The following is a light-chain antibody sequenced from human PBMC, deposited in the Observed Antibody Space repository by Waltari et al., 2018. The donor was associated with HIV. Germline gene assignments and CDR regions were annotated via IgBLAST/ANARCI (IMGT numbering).Light chain of an antibody. Sequence: QSALPQPPSASGTPGQRVTIPCSGSRTNIRSNSVNWHQHFPGTAPKLLIYGNSLRPSGVPARFAGSKFGNSASLVITGLQSGDEADYYCSTWEDRLNGPVVFGGGTRLTVL. CDR1: RTNIRSNS. CDR3: STWEDRLNGPVV. V-gene: IGLV1-44*01. J-gene: IGLJ2*01. CDR2: GNS.